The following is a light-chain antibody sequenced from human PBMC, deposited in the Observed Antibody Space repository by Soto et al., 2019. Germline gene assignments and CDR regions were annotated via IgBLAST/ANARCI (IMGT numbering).Light chain of an antibody. J-gene: IGLJ1*01. CDR2: EVT. CDR3: SSYAGSNNFGV. V-gene: IGLV2-8*01. Sequence: ALTQPPSASGSPGQSVTISCTGTSSDVGGYNYVSWYQQHPGKAPKLMIYEVTKRPSGVPDRFSGSKSDNTASLTVSGLQTEDEADYYCSSYAGSNNFGVFGTGTKLTVL. CDR1: SSDVGGYNY.